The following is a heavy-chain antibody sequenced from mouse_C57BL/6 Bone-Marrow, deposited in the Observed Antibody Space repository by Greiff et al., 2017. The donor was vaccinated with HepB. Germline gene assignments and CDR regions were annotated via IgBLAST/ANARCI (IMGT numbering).Heavy chain of an antibody. V-gene: IGHV1-19*01. D-gene: IGHD1-1*01. Sequence: EVQLQQSGPVLVKPGASVKMSCKASGYTFTDYYMNWVKQSHGKSLEWIGVINPYNGGTSYNQKFKGKATLTVDKSSSTAYMELNSLTSEDSAVYYCARSLYYYGFYFDYWGQGTTLTVSS. J-gene: IGHJ2*01. CDR2: INPYNGGT. CDR1: GYTFTDYY. CDR3: ARSLYYYGFYFDY.